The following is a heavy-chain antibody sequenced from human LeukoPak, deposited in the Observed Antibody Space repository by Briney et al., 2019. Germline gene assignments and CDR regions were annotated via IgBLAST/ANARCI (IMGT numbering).Heavy chain of an antibody. Sequence: ASVKVSCKASGYTFTSYGISWVRQAPGQGLEWMRWISAYNGNTNYAQKLQGRVTMTTDTSTSTAYMELRSLRSDDTAVYYCVRTVTTGKIDYWGQGTLVTVSS. CDR2: ISAYNGNT. V-gene: IGHV1-18*01. J-gene: IGHJ4*02. CDR1: GYTFTSYG. CDR3: VRTVTTGKIDY. D-gene: IGHD4-17*01.